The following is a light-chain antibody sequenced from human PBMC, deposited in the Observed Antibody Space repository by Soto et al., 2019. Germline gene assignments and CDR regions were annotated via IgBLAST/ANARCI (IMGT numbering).Light chain of an antibody. J-gene: IGLJ3*02. CDR1: SGDIGSYNR. CDR3: QTWGTGIRV. CDR2: EVT. V-gene: IGLV2-14*01. Sequence: QSALTQPASVSGSPGQSITISCTGTSGDIGSYNRVSWYQQHPGKAPKLIIYEVTDRPSGVSNRFSGSKSGNTASLTISGLQAEDEAEYYCQTWGTGIRVFGGGTKVTVL.